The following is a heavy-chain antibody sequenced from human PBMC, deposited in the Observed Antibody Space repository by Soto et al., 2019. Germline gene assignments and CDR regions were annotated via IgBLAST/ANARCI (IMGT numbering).Heavy chain of an antibody. CDR1: GFPLSNYA. V-gene: IGHV3-23*01. D-gene: IGHD5-12*01. CDR2: ISGGGNDR. J-gene: IGHJ4*02. Sequence: VRLLESGGSLVQPGGSWTLSCAASGFPLSNYAMGWVRQTPGKGLGGVAAISGGGNDRYYADFVKGRFTFSRDNSRNILYLQMTSLRAEDTATYYCARSLFMVAPDNEPFDYWGQGTLVTVSS. CDR3: ARSLFMVAPDNEPFDY.